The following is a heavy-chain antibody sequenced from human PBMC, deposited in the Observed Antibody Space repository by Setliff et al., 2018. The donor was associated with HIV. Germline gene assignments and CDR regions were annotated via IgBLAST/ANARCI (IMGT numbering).Heavy chain of an antibody. Sequence: SETLSLTCTVSGGSISGGNYFWSWIRQSAGKGLEWIGRTHIRGNTNYNPSLKSRVTMSIDMSKNQVSLKLSSVTAADTDIYYCARDRTIGMSEHWWFDPWGQGTQVTVSS. D-gene: IGHD1-1*01. CDR2: THIRGNT. CDR1: GGSISGGNYF. J-gene: IGHJ5*02. V-gene: IGHV4-61*02. CDR3: ARDRTIGMSEHWWFDP.